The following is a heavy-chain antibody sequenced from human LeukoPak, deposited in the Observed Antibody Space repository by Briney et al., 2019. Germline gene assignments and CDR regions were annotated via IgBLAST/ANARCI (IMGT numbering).Heavy chain of an antibody. J-gene: IGHJ4*02. D-gene: IGHD1-1*01. CDR3: ARDCSAYNWNDGFDY. V-gene: IGHV3-30*02. CDR1: GFTFSSYG. Sequence: PGGSLRLSCAASGFTFSSYGMHWVRQAPGKGLEWVAFIRYDGSNKYYADSVKGRFTISRDNSKNTLYLQMNSLRAEDTAVYYCARDCSAYNWNDGFDYWGQGTLVTVSS. CDR2: IRYDGSNK.